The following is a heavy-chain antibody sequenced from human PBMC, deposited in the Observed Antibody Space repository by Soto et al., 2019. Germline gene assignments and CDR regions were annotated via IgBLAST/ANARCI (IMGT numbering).Heavy chain of an antibody. Sequence: GGSLRLSCAASGFTFSDHYMDWVRQAPGKGLEWVGRTRNKANSYTTEYAASVKGRFTISRDASKNSLYLQMNSLKTEDTAVYYCARGYCSNGVCYRYIDLWGRGTLVTVSS. J-gene: IGHJ2*01. CDR3: ARGYCSNGVCYRYIDL. CDR2: TRNKANSYTT. V-gene: IGHV3-72*01. D-gene: IGHD2-8*01. CDR1: GFTFSDHY.